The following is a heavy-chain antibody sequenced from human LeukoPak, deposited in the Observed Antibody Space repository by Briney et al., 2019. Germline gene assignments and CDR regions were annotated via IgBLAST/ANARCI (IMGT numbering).Heavy chain of an antibody. Sequence: SETLSLTCTVSGGFIRNYYWSWIRQPPGKGLEWIGEINHSGSTNYNPSLKSRVTISVDTSKNQFSLKLSSVTAADTAVYYCARPGGYYGSGSYRNWGQGTMVTVSS. CDR2: INHSGST. CDR3: ARPGGYYGSGSYRN. J-gene: IGHJ3*01. V-gene: IGHV4-34*01. D-gene: IGHD3-10*01. CDR1: GGFIRNYY.